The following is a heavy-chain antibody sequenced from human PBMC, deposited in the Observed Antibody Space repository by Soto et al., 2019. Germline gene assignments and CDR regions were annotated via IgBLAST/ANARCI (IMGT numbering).Heavy chain of an antibody. CDR3: ARISSSWYVDY. CDR1: GGSFSGYY. D-gene: IGHD6-13*01. J-gene: IGHJ4*02. Sequence: KPSETLSLTCAVYGGSFSGYYWSWIRQPPGKGLEWIGEINHSGSTNYNPSLKSRVTISVDTSKNQFSPKLSSVTAADTAVYYCARISSSWYVDYWGQGTLVTVSS. V-gene: IGHV4-34*01. CDR2: INHSGST.